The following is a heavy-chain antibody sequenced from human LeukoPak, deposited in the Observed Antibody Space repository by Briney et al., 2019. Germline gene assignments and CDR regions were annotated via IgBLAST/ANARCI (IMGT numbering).Heavy chain of an antibody. Sequence: SETLSLTCAVYGGSFSGYYWSWIRQPPGKGLEWIGEINHSGSTNYNPSLKSRVTISVDPSKNQFSLKLSSVTAADTAVYYCARGDTQVNWFDPWGQGTLANVSS. CDR3: ARGDTQVNWFDP. J-gene: IGHJ5*02. CDR2: INHSGST. V-gene: IGHV4-34*01. D-gene: IGHD2-2*02. CDR1: GGSFSGYY.